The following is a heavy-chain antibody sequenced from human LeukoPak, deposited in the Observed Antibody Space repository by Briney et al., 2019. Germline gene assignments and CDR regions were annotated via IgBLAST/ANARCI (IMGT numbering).Heavy chain of an antibody. V-gene: IGHV1-2*02. J-gene: IGHJ4*02. CDR3: AREDYGSGSYQS. CDR2: INPNSGGT. CDR1: GGTFTGYY. D-gene: IGHD3-10*01. Sequence: ASVKVSCKASGGTFTGYYMHWVRQAPGQGLEWMGWINPNSGGTNYAQKFQGRVTMTRDTSISTAYMELSRLRSDDTAVYYCAREDYGSGSYQSWGQGTLVTVSS.